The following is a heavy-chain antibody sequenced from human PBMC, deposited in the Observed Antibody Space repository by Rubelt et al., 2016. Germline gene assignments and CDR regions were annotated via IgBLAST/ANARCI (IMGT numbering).Heavy chain of an antibody. J-gene: IGHJ2*01. D-gene: IGHD3-10*01. CDR1: GGSLSSSAYY. CDR3: ATARRGKAYFDF. V-gene: IGHV4-39*07. CDR2: IHTSGST. Sequence: QLQLQESGPGLVKPSETLSLTCTVSGGSLSSSAYYWGWIRQPPGKGLEWIGRIHTSGSTNYNPSFKSRVTMSVDTSKSQFALRLGSVTAADTAVYCGATARRGKAYFDFWARGTLVTVSS.